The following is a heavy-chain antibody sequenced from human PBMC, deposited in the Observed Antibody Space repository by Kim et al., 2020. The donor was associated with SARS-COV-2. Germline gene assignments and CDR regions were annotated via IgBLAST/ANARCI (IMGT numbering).Heavy chain of an antibody. J-gene: IGHJ6*01. CDR2: ISWNSGSI. V-gene: IGHV3-9*01. D-gene: IGHD6-19*01. Sequence: GGSLRLSCAASAFTFDDYAMHWVRQAPGKGLEWVAGISWNSGSIGYADSVKGRFTISRDNAKNSLYLQMNSLRAEDTALYYCAKDPGIAVAGQHYYYGM. CDR1: AFTFDDYA. CDR3: AKDPGIAVAGQHYYYGM.